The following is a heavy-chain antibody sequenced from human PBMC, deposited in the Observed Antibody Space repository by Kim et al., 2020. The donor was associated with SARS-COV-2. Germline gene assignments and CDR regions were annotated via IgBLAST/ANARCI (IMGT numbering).Heavy chain of an antibody. CDR3: ARFFTALEPKPKLTTAFDI. J-gene: IGHJ3*02. CDR1: GFTFSDHY. CDR2: ISGVMGST. V-gene: IGHV3-11*06. D-gene: IGHD1-1*01. Sequence: GGSLRLSCAASGFTFSDHYLAWIRQSPGKGLEWVSYISGVMGSTDYADSVKGRFTISRDNAKGSVYLQMNNLRAEDTAVYYCARFFTALEPKPKLTTAFDIWGQGTTVTVSS.